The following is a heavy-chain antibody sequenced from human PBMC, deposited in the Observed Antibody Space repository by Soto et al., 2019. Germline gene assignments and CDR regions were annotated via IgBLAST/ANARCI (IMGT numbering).Heavy chain of an antibody. D-gene: IGHD5-12*01. V-gene: IGHV4-39*01. CDR2: IYYSGST. CDR1: GGSISSSSYY. J-gene: IGHJ4*02. CDR3: ARSGYSGYEYFDY. Sequence: QLQLQESGPGLVKPSETLSLTCTVSGGSISSSSYYWGWIRQPPGKGLEWIGSIYYSGSTYYNPSLKSRVTISVDTSKNQFSLKLSSVTAADTAVYYCARSGYSGYEYFDYWGQGTLVTVSS.